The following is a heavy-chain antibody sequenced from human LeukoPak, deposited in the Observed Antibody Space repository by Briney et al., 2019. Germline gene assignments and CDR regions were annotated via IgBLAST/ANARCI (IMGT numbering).Heavy chain of an antibody. CDR2: MAWNSGRI. CDR3: ARDRVRDYYDSSGYYPQQYFDL. CDR1: GFRFEDYG. Sequence: GRSLRLSCEASGFRFEDYGMQWVRQRPGKGLEYVAGMAWNSGRIGYADSVKGRFTISRDNAKNSLYLQMSSLRAEDTAVYYCARDRVRDYYDSSGYYPQQYFDLWGRGTLATVSS. J-gene: IGHJ2*01. D-gene: IGHD3-22*01. V-gene: IGHV3-9*01.